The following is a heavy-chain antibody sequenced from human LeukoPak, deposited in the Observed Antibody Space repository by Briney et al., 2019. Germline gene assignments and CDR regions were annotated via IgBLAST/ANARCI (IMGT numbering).Heavy chain of an antibody. CDR3: AKDLVYYGSGSFDY. CDR1: GFTFSNYP. Sequence: GGSLRLSCAASGFTFSNYPMNWVRQSPERGLEWVSAISGSGGSTYYADSVKGRFTISRDNSKNTLYLQMNSLRAEDTAVYYCAKDLVYYGSGSFDYWGQGTLVTVSS. D-gene: IGHD3-10*01. CDR2: ISGSGGST. V-gene: IGHV3-23*01. J-gene: IGHJ4*02.